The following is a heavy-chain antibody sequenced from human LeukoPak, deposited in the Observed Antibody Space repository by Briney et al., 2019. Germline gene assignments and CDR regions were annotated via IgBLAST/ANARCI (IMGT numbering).Heavy chain of an antibody. CDR2: ISGSGGST. D-gene: IGHD6-19*01. J-gene: IGHJ3*02. V-gene: IGHV3-23*01. CDR3: AKDRESGWYGNAFDI. Sequence: GGSLRLSCAASGFTVGDSYMSWVRQAPGKGLEWVSAISGSGGSTYYADSVKGRFTISRDNSKNTLYLQMNSLRAEDTAVYYCAKDRESGWYGNAFDIWGQGTMVTVSS. CDR1: GFTVGDSY.